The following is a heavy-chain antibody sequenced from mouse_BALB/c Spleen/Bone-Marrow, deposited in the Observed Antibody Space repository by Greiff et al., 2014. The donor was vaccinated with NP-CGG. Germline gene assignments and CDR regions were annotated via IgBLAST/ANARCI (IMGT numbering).Heavy chain of an antibody. CDR1: GFSLTGYG. J-gene: IGHJ3*01. V-gene: IGHV2-6-7*02. Sequence: VQLQESGPGLVAPSQSLSITCTVSGFSLTGYGVNWVRQPPGKGLEWLGIMWDDGSIDYNSALKSRLSISKDNSKGQVFLKMNSLQTDDTARYYCARAPNWDGGAWFAYWGQGTLVTVSA. CDR2: MWDDGSI. CDR3: ARAPNWDGGAWFAY. D-gene: IGHD4-1*01.